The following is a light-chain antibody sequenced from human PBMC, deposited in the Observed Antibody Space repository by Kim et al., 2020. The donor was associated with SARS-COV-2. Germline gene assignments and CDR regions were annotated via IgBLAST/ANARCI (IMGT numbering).Light chain of an antibody. CDR2: GAS. J-gene: IGKJ4*01. V-gene: IGKV1-12*02. CDR3: QQANSMPFT. Sequence: SASVGDSVTITCRAGQAVSRWLAWYQQSPGKAPNLLIYGASSLQTGVPSRFSGGGSGTDFTLTNNSLQPEDFATYYCQQANSMPFTFGGGTELEI. CDR1: QAVSRW.